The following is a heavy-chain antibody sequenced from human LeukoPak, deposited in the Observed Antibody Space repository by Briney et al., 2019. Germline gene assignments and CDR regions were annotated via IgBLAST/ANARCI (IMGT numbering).Heavy chain of an antibody. CDR2: IKQDGSEK. V-gene: IGHV3-7*01. CDR3: ARVAVVVVAAITEAYYYYYMDV. J-gene: IGHJ6*03. Sequence: GGSLRLSCAASGFTFSSYWMSWVRQAPGKGLEWVAIIKQDGSEKYYVDSVKGRFTISRDNAKNSLYLQMNSLRAEDTAVYYCARVAVVVVAAITEAYYYYYMDVWGKGTTVTVSS. D-gene: IGHD2-15*01. CDR1: GFTFSSYW.